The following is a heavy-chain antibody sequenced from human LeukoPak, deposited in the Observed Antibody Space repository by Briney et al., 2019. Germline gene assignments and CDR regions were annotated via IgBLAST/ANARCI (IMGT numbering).Heavy chain of an antibody. J-gene: IGHJ5*02. CDR1: GGTFSSYA. Sequence: SVKVSCKASGGTFSSYAISWVRQAPGQGLEWMGGIIPIFGTANYAQKFQGRVTITTDESTSTAYMELSSLRSEDTAVYYCARLSVPAGWFGPWGQGTLVTVSS. V-gene: IGHV1-69*05. CDR2: IIPIFGTA. D-gene: IGHD2-2*01. CDR3: ARLSVPAGWFGP.